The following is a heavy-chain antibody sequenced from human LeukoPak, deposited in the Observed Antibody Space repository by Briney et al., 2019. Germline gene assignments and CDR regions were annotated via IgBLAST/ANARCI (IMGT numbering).Heavy chain of an antibody. V-gene: IGHV3-21*01. J-gene: IGHJ4*02. Sequence: PGGSLRLSCAASGFTFSSYSMNWVRQAPGKGLEWVSSISSRGSYIYYADSVKGRFTISRDNAKNSLYLQMNSLRAEDTAVYYCARGSTYYDSSGQVPFDYWGQGTLVTVSS. D-gene: IGHD3-22*01. CDR3: ARGSTYYDSSGQVPFDY. CDR1: GFTFSSYS. CDR2: ISSRGSYI.